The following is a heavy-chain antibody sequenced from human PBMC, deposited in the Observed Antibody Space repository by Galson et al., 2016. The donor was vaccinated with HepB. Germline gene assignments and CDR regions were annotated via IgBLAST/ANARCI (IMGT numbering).Heavy chain of an antibody. CDR1: GGSISSGGYY. CDR3: ARAVWLPLSGMDV. D-gene: IGHD3-10*01. V-gene: IGHV4-31*03. CDR2: IYHSGST. J-gene: IGHJ6*02. Sequence: TLSLTCTVSGGSISSGGYYWSWIRQHPGKGLEWIGYIYHSGSTYYNPSLKSRVTISVDTSKNQFSLKVSSVTAADTAVYYCARAVWLPLSGMDVWGQGTTVTVSS.